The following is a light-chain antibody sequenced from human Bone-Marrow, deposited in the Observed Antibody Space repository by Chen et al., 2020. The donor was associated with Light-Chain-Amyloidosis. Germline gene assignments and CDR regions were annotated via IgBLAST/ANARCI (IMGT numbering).Light chain of an antibody. CDR3: SSYTIPNTLV. CDR1: SSDVGGDNH. J-gene: IGLJ1*01. V-gene: IGLV2-14*01. Sequence: QSALTQPASVSGSPGQAITIPCTGTSSDVGGDNHVSWYQQHPEKAHKRMIYEVTNRPSWVPDCFSGSWSDSTDSLANSGLKTEDETDCFCSSYTIPNTLVYGRGSRVTVL. CDR2: EVT.